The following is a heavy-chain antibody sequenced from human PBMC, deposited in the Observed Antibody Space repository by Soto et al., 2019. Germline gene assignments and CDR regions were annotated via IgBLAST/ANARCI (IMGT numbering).Heavy chain of an antibody. J-gene: IGHJ5*02. CDR1: GYSFTNYW. D-gene: IGHD4-17*01. Sequence: GQSLKISCKGSGYSFTNYWIAWVRQMPGKGLEYMGIIYPSDSDTRYSPSFQGQVTISADKSISTAYLQWSSLKASDTAIYYCARHGFYGDYSSNYFDPWGQGTLVTVSS. CDR2: IYPSDSDT. V-gene: IGHV5-51*01. CDR3: ARHGFYGDYSSNYFDP.